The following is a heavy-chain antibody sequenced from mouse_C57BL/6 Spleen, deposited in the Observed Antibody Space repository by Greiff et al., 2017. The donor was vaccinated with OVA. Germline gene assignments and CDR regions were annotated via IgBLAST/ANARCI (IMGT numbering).Heavy chain of an antibody. CDR1: GYTFTSYW. CDR2: IHPNSGST. CDR3: ARDYGSSYWYFDV. J-gene: IGHJ1*03. D-gene: IGHD1-1*01. Sequence: QVQLQQPGAELVKPGASVKLSCKASGYTFTSYWMHWVKQRPGQGLEWIGMIHPNSGSTNYNEKFKSKATLTVDKSSSTAYMQLSSLTSEDSAVYYCARDYGSSYWYFDVWGTGTTVTASS. V-gene: IGHV1-64*01.